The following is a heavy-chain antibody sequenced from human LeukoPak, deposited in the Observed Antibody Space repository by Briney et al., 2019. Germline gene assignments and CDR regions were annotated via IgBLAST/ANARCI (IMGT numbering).Heavy chain of an antibody. V-gene: IGHV3-23*01. Sequence: GGSLRLSCVASGFTFSSHGMAWVRQAPGMGLEWVSGVSPSGDITYYADSVKGRFAISRDNSRNTVYLQLNSLRADDTAVYYCAKDIDWGRFDVWGRGTLVTVSS. CDR2: VSPSGDIT. CDR1: GFTFSSHG. J-gene: IGHJ2*01. CDR3: AKDIDWGRFDV. D-gene: IGHD7-27*01.